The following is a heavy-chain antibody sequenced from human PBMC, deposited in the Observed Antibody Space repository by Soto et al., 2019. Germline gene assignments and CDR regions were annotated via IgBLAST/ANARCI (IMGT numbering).Heavy chain of an antibody. CDR1: GGTFSSCG. CDR2: IIPVFGRP. Sequence: QVQLVQSGAELKKPGSSVKVSCKASGGTFSSCGISWVRQAPGQGLEWMGGIIPVFGRPNYAQRFRGRLTITADESTNTGYMELIDLRSEDTAVYYCAREGSGYNFWGQGTQVTVSS. D-gene: IGHD5-12*01. J-gene: IGHJ1*01. CDR3: AREGSGYNF. V-gene: IGHV1-69*01.